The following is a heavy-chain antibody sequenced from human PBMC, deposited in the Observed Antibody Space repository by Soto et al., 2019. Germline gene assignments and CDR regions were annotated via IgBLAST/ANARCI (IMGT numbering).Heavy chain of an antibody. D-gene: IGHD1-7*01. CDR2: ISYDGSNK. J-gene: IGHJ6*02. CDR3: ARDECPIGITGTTRGRFYYYYGMDV. V-gene: IGHV3-30-3*01. Sequence: QSGGSLRLSCAASGFTFISYAMHWVRQAPGKGLEWVAVISYDGSNKYYADSVKGRFTISRDNSKNTLYLQMNSLRAEDTAVYYCARDECPIGITGTTRGRFYYYYGMDVWGQGTTVTVSS. CDR1: GFTFISYA.